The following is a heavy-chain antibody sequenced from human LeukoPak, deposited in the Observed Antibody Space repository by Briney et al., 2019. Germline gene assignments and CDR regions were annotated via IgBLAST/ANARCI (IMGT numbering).Heavy chain of an antibody. J-gene: IGHJ4*02. V-gene: IGHV3-74*01. D-gene: IGHD2-15*01. Sequence: PGGSLRLSCAASGFTFSSYWMHWVRQAPGKGLVWVARINTNGSPTQYADSVKGRFAISRDNSKNTLYLQMNSLRDEDTAVYYCAKGVAYCSAGSCYVDFWGQGTLVTVSS. CDR2: INTNGSPT. CDR1: GFTFSSYW. CDR3: AKGVAYCSAGSCYVDF.